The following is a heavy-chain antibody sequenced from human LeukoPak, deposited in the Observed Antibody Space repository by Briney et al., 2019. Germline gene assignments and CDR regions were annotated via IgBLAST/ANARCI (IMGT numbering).Heavy chain of an antibody. Sequence: SETLSLTCTVSGGSISSSYYYWGWIRQPPGKGLEWIGTMYNSGSTDYNPSLESRVTISVDTSKNQFSLKLSSVTAADTAVYYCAREADRWFDPWGQGTLVTVSS. CDR3: AREADRWFDP. CDR1: GGSISSSYYY. V-gene: IGHV4-39*07. CDR2: MYNSGST. J-gene: IGHJ5*02.